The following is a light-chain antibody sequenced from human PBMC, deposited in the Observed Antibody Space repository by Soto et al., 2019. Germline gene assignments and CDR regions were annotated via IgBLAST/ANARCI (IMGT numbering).Light chain of an antibody. Sequence: DIQMTQSPSSLSASIGDSVTITCRASRSIRNSLNWYQQKPGKGPEVLVSTASVLKKGVPPRFSGAGSGTHFTLTISGLQPEDSATYYCQQSFTNPWTFGQGTRVEI. CDR2: TAS. J-gene: IGKJ1*01. V-gene: IGKV1-39*01. CDR3: QQSFTNPWT. CDR1: RSIRNS.